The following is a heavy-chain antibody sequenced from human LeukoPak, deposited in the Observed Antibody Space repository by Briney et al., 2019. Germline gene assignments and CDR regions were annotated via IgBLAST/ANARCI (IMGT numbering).Heavy chain of an antibody. V-gene: IGHV4-39*01. J-gene: IGHJ4*02. D-gene: IGHD1-26*01. CDR2: IYYSGST. CDR1: GGSISSSSYY. Sequence: SETLSLTCTVSGGSISSSSYYWGWIRQPPGKGLEWIGSIYYSGSTYHNPSLKSRVTISVDTSKNQFSLKLSSVTAADTAVYYCARRSGSYYYFDYWGQGTLVTVSS. CDR3: ARRSGSYYYFDY.